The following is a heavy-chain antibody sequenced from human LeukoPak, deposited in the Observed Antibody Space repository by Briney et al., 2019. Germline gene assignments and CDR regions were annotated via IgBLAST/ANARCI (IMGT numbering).Heavy chain of an antibody. CDR2: ISSSSSYI. Sequence: GGSLRLSCVASGFTFSTYSMNWVRQAPGKGLEWVSSISSSSSYIYYADSVKGRFTISRDNAKNLLYLQMNSLTAEDTALYYCARRTGFNAFDIWGQGTMVTVSS. V-gene: IGHV3-21*04. CDR3: ARRTGFNAFDI. CDR1: GFTFSTYS. J-gene: IGHJ3*02. D-gene: IGHD1-1*01.